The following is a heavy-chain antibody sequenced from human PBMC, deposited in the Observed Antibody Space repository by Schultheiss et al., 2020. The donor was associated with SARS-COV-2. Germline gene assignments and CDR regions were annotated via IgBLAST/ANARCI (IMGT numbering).Heavy chain of an antibody. CDR2: IYSGGST. D-gene: IGHD4-17*01. V-gene: IGHV3-21*01. Sequence: GGSLRLSCAASGFTFSSYSMNWVRQAPGKGLEWVSVIYSGGSTYYADSVKGRFTISRDNAKNSLYLQMNSLRAEDTAVYYCARGYGDYGPFDYWGQGTLVTVSS. J-gene: IGHJ4*02. CDR1: GFTFSSYS. CDR3: ARGYGDYGPFDY.